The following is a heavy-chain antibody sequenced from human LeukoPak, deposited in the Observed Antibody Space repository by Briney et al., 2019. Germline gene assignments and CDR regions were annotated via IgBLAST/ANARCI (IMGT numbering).Heavy chain of an antibody. CDR1: GFISSDYT. CDR3: VKGHYDPFDP. Sequence: PGGSLRLSCAASGFISSDYTMSWVRQAPGKGPEWVAAISGNGVTPFYADSMKGRFTVSRDNSRNTLYLQITRLSADDAAVYYCVKGHYDPFDPWGQGTRVTVSS. CDR2: ISGNGVTP. D-gene: IGHD3-22*01. V-gene: IGHV3-23*01. J-gene: IGHJ5*02.